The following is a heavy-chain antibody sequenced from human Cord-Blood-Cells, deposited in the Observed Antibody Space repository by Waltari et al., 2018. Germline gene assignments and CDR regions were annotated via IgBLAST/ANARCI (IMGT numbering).Heavy chain of an antibody. D-gene: IGHD3-3*01. CDR2: INHSGST. J-gene: IGHJ6*02. CDR3: ARGHVPADFWSGYYYYYYYYGMDV. V-gene: IGHV4-34*01. CDR1: GGSFSGYY. Sequence: QVQLQQWGAGLLKPSETLSLTCAVYGGSFSGYYWSWIRQPPGNGREWSGEINHSGSTNYNPSLKSRVTISVDTSKNQFSLKLSSVTAADTAVYYCARGHVPADFWSGYYYYYYYYGMDVWGQGTTVTVSS.